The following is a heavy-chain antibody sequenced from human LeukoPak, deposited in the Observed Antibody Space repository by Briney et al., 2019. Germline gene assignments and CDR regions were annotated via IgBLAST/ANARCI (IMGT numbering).Heavy chain of an antibody. Sequence: PSETLSLTCAVYGGSFSGYYWSWIRQPPGKGLEWIGEINHSGSTNYNPSLKSRVTISVDTSKNQFSLKLSSVTAAHTAVYYCPRGRGYYDILTGYFPFGYWGQGTLVTVSS. D-gene: IGHD3-9*01. J-gene: IGHJ4*02. V-gene: IGHV4-34*01. CDR2: INHSGST. CDR3: PRGRGYYDILTGYFPFGY. CDR1: GGSFSGYY.